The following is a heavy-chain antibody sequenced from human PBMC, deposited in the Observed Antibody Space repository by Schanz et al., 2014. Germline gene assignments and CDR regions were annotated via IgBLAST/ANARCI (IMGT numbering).Heavy chain of an antibody. J-gene: IGHJ6*02. V-gene: IGHV3-11*01. D-gene: IGHD6-6*01. CDR2: ISNSGYTI. CDR1: GFTFSDYY. CDR3: ARDPPPYSSSPYYWYYGMDV. Sequence: QVQLVESGGGLVKPGGSLRLSCAASGFTFSDYYMNWIRQAPGKGLEWVSYISNSGYTIYYADSVKGRFTISRDNAKNTLSLKINSLRPEATGVYYWARDPPPYSSSPYYWYYGMDVWGQGTTVTVSS.